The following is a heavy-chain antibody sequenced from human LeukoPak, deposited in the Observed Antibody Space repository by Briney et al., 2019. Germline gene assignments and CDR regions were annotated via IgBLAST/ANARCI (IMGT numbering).Heavy chain of an antibody. J-gene: IGHJ4*02. Sequence: GGSLRLSCAASGFTFSSYAMSWFRQAPGKGLEWVSAISGSGGGTYYADSVKGRFTISRDNSKNTLYLQMNSLRAEDTAIYYCGVCSSGSFLVYYWGQGTLVTVSS. CDR3: GVCSSGSFLVYY. CDR1: GFTFSSYA. D-gene: IGHD2-2*01. CDR2: ISGSGGGT. V-gene: IGHV3-23*01.